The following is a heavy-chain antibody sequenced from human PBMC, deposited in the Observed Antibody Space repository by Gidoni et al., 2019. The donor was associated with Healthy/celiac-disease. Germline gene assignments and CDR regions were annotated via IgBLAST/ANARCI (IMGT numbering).Heavy chain of an antibody. CDR2: ISYDGSNK. V-gene: IGHV3-30*04. J-gene: IGHJ4*02. CDR1: GFTFSSYA. Sequence: QVQLVESGGGVVQPGRSLRLSCAASGFTFSSYAMHWVRQAPGKGLEWVAVISYDGSNKYYADSVKGRFTISRDNSKNTLYLQMNSLRAEDTAVYYCARDPGYSSGWYGAHDYWGQGTLVTVSS. D-gene: IGHD6-19*01. CDR3: ARDPGYSSGWYGAHDY.